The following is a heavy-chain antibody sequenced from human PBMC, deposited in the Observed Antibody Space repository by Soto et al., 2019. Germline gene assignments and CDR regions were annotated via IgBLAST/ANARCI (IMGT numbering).Heavy chain of an antibody. CDR2: IIPFLGVT. CDR1: GGTFSPYT. V-gene: IGHV1-69*08. Sequence: QVHLVQSGAEVKKPGSSVKVSCKASGGTFSPYTINWVRQAPGQGLEWMGRIIPFLGVTNHAQKFQDRVTITADKSTSTADLEFRSLRSEETAVYYCTRDWYSSVSTWEFGGQWGQGTLVTVSS. CDR3: TRDWYSSVSTWEFGGQ. J-gene: IGHJ4*02. D-gene: IGHD3-10*01.